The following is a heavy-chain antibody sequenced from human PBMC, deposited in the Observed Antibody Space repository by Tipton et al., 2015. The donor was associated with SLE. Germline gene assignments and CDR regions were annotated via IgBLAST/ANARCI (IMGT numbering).Heavy chain of an antibody. CDR2: MSSRGTT. J-gene: IGHJ4*02. Sequence: TFSSYWMSWVRQAPGKGLEWIGSMSSRGTTYANPSLKSRVTVSVDTSKNQFSLNLRSVTTADTAVYYCARHDYDDNGYYMHYFDYWGQGTLVTVSS. V-gene: IGHV4-39*01. CDR3: ARHDYDDNGYYMHYFDY. CDR1: TFSSYW. D-gene: IGHD3-22*01.